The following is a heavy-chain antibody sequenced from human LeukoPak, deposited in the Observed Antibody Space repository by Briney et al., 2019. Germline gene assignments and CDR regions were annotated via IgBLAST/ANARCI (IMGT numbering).Heavy chain of an antibody. CDR1: GFTFSSYR. CDR3: ARDGVSATVTYDY. Sequence: PGGSLRLSCAASGFTFSSYRMNWVRQAPGKGLEWVSSISSSSSYIYYADSVKGRFTISRDNAKNSLYLQMNSLRAEDTAVYYCARDGVSATVTYDYWGQGTLVTVSS. V-gene: IGHV3-21*01. J-gene: IGHJ4*02. D-gene: IGHD4-17*01. CDR2: ISSSSSYI.